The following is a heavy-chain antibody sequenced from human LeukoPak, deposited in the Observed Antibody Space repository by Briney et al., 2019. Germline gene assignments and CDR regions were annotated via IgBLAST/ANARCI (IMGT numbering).Heavy chain of an antibody. CDR1: GLTLSSYG. CDR2: IRYDGTKT. V-gene: IGHV3-30*02. J-gene: IGHJ4*02. CDR3: AVSDRLDVWKGY. D-gene: IGHD1-1*01. Sequence: GGSLRLSCAASGLTLSSYGIHWVRQAPGKGLEWVSFIRYDGTKTYYTDSVKGRFTISRDNSKNTVSLQMPGLTTDDTAVYYCAVSDRLDVWKGYWGQGTLVTVSS.